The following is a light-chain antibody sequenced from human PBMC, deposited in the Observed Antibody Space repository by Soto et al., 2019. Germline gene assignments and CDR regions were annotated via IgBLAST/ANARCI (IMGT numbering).Light chain of an antibody. J-gene: IGKJ2*01. V-gene: IGKV4-1*01. CDR2: WAS. CDR3: QQYSVPPYT. Sequence: DVVMTQSPESLAVSLGERATINCKSSQTILYGSANRNHSNWYQQKPGQPPKLLIYWASTRESGVPDRFSGSGSGTDFTLTITSLQAEDVAVYYCQQYSVPPYTFGQGTKLAIK. CDR1: QTILYGSANRNH.